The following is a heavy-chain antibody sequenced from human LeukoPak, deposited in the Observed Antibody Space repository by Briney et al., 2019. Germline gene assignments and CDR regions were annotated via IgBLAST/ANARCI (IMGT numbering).Heavy chain of an antibody. Sequence: TSETLSLTCTVSGGSVGSYYWSWIRQPAGKGLEWIGRIYTSGSTNYNPSLKSRVTMSVDTSKNQFSLKLSSVTAADTAVYYCARELRTGYYAHFDYWGQGTLVTVSS. CDR2: IYTSGST. V-gene: IGHV4-4*07. CDR3: ARELRTGYYAHFDY. CDR1: GGSVGSYY. D-gene: IGHD3/OR15-3a*01. J-gene: IGHJ4*02.